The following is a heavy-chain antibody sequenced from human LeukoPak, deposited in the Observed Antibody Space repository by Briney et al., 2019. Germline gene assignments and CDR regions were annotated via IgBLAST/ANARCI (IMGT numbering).Heavy chain of an antibody. Sequence: SETLSLTCAVYGGSFSGYYWSWIRQPPGKGLEWIGEINHSGSTNYNPSLKSRVTISVDTSKNQFSLKLSSVTAADTAVYYCARVCCNYYDSSGPNDYWGQGTLVTVSS. J-gene: IGHJ4*02. CDR1: GGSFSGYY. CDR3: ARVCCNYYDSSGPNDY. D-gene: IGHD3-22*01. V-gene: IGHV4-34*01. CDR2: INHSGST.